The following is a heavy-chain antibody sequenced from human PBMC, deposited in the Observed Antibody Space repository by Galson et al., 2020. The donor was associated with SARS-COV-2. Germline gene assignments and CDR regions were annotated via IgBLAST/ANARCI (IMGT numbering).Heavy chain of an antibody. J-gene: IGHJ4*02. CDR1: GYSFTRFW. Sequence: GESLKISCSASGYSFTRFWIAWVRQMPGKGLEWVGIIHPGDSDMRYSPSLQGQVTMSADTSISTAYLQWSSLKASDTAMYYCARWLAAAGCDYWGQGTLVTVSS. CDR3: ARWLAAAGCDY. D-gene: IGHD6-13*01. V-gene: IGHV5-51*01. CDR2: IHPGDSDM.